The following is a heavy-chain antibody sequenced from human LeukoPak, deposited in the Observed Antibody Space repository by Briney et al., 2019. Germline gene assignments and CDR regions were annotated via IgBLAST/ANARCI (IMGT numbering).Heavy chain of an antibody. CDR3: ARVRGYDYYYYYGMDV. CDR1: GGSFSGYY. V-gene: IGHV4-31*11. J-gene: IGHJ6*02. CDR2: IYYSGST. Sequence: PSETLSLTCAVYGGSFSGYYWSWVRQHPGKGLEWIGYIYYSGSTYYNPSLRSGVTISVDTSKNQFSLKLSSVTAADTAVYYGARVRGYDYYYYYGMDVWGQGTTVTVSS. D-gene: IGHD5-12*01.